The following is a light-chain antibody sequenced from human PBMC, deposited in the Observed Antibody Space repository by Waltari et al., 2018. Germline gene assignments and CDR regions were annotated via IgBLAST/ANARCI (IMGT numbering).Light chain of an antibody. CDR2: KAF. CDR3: QHYSSYPDS. CDR1: QSICRW. Sequence: CRGSQSICRWLGLFQQKPGKGPKVLIYKAFSLEGWVPSRFSCSGSGTEFTLTNSSLQPDDFSTYFFQHYSSYPDSFGQGTKLEIK. V-gene: IGKV1-5*03. J-gene: IGKJ2*03.